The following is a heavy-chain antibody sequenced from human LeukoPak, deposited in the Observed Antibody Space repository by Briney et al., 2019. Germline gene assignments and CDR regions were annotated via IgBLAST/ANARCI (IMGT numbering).Heavy chain of an antibody. CDR1: GYTFTGYY. J-gene: IGHJ4*02. Sequence: ASVKVSCKASGYTFTGYYMHWVRQAPGQGLEWMGWISAYNGNTNYAQKLQGRVTMTTDTSTSTAYMELRSLRSDDTAVYYCARTRDGYNRGLDYWGQGTLVTVSS. D-gene: IGHD5-24*01. CDR2: ISAYNGNT. CDR3: ARTRDGYNRGLDY. V-gene: IGHV1-18*04.